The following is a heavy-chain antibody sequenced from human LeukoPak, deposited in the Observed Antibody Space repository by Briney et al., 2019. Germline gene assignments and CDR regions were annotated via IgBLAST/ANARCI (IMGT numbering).Heavy chain of an antibody. CDR1: GFTFSSYS. V-gene: IGHV3-23*01. CDR3: AKNPRLEGWIYFDS. D-gene: IGHD1-1*01. CDR2: ISGSGGRI. Sequence: GGSLRLSCAASGFTFSSYSMSWVRQAPGRGLEWVSSISGSGGRIDYADSVKGRFTISRGNSKNTLSLQMNSLTAEDTAVYYCAKNPRLEGWIYFDSWGQGILVTVSS. J-gene: IGHJ4*02.